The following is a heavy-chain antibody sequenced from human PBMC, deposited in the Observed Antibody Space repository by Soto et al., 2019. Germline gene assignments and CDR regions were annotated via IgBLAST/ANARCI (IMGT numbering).Heavy chain of an antibody. CDR1: GFTFSSYA. J-gene: IGHJ3*02. D-gene: IGHD2-2*01. Sequence: GGSLRLSCAASGFTFSSYAMSWVRQAPGKGLEWVSAISGSGGSTYYADSVKGRFTISKDNSKNTLNLQMNTLRAEDTAIYYCAKDALHDTILPAASYPWDDAFDIWGQGTMVTVSS. V-gene: IGHV3-23*01. CDR2: ISGSGGST. CDR3: AKDALHDTILPAASYPWDDAFDI.